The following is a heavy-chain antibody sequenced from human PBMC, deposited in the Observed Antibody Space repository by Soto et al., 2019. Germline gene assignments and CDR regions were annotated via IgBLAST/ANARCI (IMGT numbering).Heavy chain of an antibody. D-gene: IGHD3-10*01. CDR2: IYYSGST. Sequence: SETLSLTCTVSGGSRSSYYWSWIRQPPGKGLEWIGYIYYSGSTNYNPSLKSRVTMSVDTPRNQFSLKLSSVTAADTAVYYCARRGYGPGFPYYYGMDVWGQGTTVTVS. CDR1: GGSRSSYY. J-gene: IGHJ6*02. CDR3: ARRGYGPGFPYYYGMDV. V-gene: IGHV4-59*01.